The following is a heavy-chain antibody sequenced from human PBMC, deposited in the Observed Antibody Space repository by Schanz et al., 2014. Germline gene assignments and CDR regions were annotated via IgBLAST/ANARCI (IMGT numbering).Heavy chain of an antibody. J-gene: IGHJ6*02. CDR2: IIPSRGLA. CDR1: GYTFTSYG. V-gene: IGHV1-69*04. D-gene: IGHD3-10*01. Sequence: VQLVQSGPAVKNPGASVKVSCRASGYTFTSYGINWVRQAPGQVLEWMGRIIPSRGLAKYEQKVQDKVTITADTSTTTAYRELSGLRSENTDVDYCARAKGFGDMDVWGQGTTVTGSS. CDR3: ARAKGFGDMDV.